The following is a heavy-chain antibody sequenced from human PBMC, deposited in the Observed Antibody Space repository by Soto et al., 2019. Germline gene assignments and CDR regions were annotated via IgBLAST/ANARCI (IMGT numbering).Heavy chain of an antibody. CDR1: GYSFTSYW. D-gene: IGHD4-17*01. CDR2: IYPGDSDT. J-gene: IGHJ3*02. V-gene: IGHV5-51*01. CDR3: ARRKSMTTVTEHDAFDI. Sequence: GESLKISCKCSGYSFTSYWIGWVRQMPGKGLEWTGIIYPGDSDTRYSPSFQGQVTISADKSISTAYLQWSSLKASDTAMYYCARRKSMTTVTEHDAFDIWGQGTMVTVSS.